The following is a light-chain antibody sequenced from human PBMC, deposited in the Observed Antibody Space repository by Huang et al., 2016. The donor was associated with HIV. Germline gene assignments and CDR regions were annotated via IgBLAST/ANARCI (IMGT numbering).Light chain of an antibody. J-gene: IGKJ4*01. CDR2: GAS. CDR3: QQYNDWPLT. Sequence: EIVMTQSPVTLSVSPGERVTLSCRASQSLYTNLAWYQQKPGQGPRVLIYGASTRAADIPARFSGSGSGTEFTLTISSLESEDLAVYYCQQYNDWPLTFGGGTTVEI. V-gene: IGKV3-15*01. CDR1: QSLYTN.